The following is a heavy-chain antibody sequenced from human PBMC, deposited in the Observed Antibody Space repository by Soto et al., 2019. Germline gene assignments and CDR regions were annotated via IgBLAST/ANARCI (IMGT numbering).Heavy chain of an antibody. J-gene: IGHJ4*02. CDR3: ARGGGYYGSGAYYRGYFDH. V-gene: IGHV1-3*01. CDR1: GYSFANYT. Sequence: QVQLVQSGAEVKKPGASVTVSFKASGYSFANYTIHWVRQAPGQGLEWMGWLNPDTASTKLSPKFQGRVSITRDKSANTACMQLTSLTSEDTALYYCARGGGYYGSGAYYRGYFDHWGLGTLVAVSS. CDR2: LNPDTAST. D-gene: IGHD3-10*01.